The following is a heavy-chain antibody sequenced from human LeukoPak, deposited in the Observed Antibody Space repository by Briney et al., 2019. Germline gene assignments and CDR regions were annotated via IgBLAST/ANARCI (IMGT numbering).Heavy chain of an antibody. Sequence: SVKVSCKASGGTFSSYAISWVRQAPGQGLEWMGGTIPIFGTANYAQKFQGRVTITADKSTSTAYMELSSLRSEDTAVYYCARGVYGSGSYRDDAFDIWGQGTMVTVSS. CDR2: TIPIFGTA. CDR1: GGTFSSYA. CDR3: ARGVYGSGSYRDDAFDI. J-gene: IGHJ3*02. V-gene: IGHV1-69*06. D-gene: IGHD3-10*01.